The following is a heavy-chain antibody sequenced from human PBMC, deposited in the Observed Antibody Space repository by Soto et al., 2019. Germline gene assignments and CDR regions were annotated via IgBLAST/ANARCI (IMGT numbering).Heavy chain of an antibody. CDR1: GYTFTSYD. Sequence: GASVKVSCKASGYTFTSYDINWVRQATGQGLEWMGWMNPNSGNTGYAQKFQGRVTMTRNTSISTAYMELSSLRSEDTAVYYCASLYCSGGSCPKTLRSWGQGTLVTVSS. CDR3: ASLYCSGGSCPKTLRS. J-gene: IGHJ5*02. V-gene: IGHV1-8*01. CDR2: MNPNSGNT. D-gene: IGHD2-15*01.